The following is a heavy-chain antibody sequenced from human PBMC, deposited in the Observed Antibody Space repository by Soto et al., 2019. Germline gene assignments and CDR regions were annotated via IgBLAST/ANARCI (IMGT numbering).Heavy chain of an antibody. CDR2: IVVGSGNT. CDR3: AAEGKSRPVGVYYYGMDV. Sequence: ASLKVSCKASGFTFTSSAVQWVRQARGQRLEWIGWIVVGSGNTNYAQKFQERVTITRDMSTSTAYMELSSLRSEDTAVYYCAAEGKSRPVGVYYYGMDVWGQGTTVTVSS. D-gene: IGHD3-16*01. J-gene: IGHJ6*02. V-gene: IGHV1-58*01. CDR1: GFTFTSSA.